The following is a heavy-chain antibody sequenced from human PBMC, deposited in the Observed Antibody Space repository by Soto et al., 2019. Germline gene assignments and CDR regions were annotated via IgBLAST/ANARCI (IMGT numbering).Heavy chain of an antibody. V-gene: IGHV4-31*03. CDR2: IYYSGST. Sequence: SETLSLTCTVSGGSINSGGYYWSWIRQHPGKGLEWIGYIYYSGSTYYNPSLKTRVTISVDTSKNQFSLKLSSVTAADMAVYYCARDSNDYGDFNGGHWFDPWGQGTLVTVSS. CDR1: GGSINSGGYY. CDR3: ARDSNDYGDFNGGHWFDP. J-gene: IGHJ5*02. D-gene: IGHD4-17*01.